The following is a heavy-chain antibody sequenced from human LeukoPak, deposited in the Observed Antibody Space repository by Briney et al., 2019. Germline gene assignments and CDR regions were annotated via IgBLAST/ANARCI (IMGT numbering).Heavy chain of an antibody. Sequence: SSETLSLTCTVSGGSISSSSYYWGWIRQPPGKGLEWIGSIYYSGSTYYNPSLKSRVTISVDTSKNQFSLKLSSVTAADTAVYYCARQSGYSYAGFDYWGQGTLVTVSS. D-gene: IGHD5-18*01. CDR2: IYYSGST. CDR3: ARQSGYSYAGFDY. V-gene: IGHV4-39*01. CDR1: GGSISSSSYY. J-gene: IGHJ4*02.